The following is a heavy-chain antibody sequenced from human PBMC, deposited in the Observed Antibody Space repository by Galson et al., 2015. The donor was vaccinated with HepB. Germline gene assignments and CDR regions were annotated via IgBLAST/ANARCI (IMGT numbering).Heavy chain of an antibody. CDR1: GYTSTSNG. V-gene: IGHV1-18*04. CDR3: ARDQDYRFDY. Sequence: SVKVSCKASGYTSTSNGISWVRQAPGQGLEWMGWISANSGDTKYAQNLQGRVTLTRNTSTSTAYLELRSLRSDDTATYYCARDQDYRFDYWGQGTLVTVSS. J-gene: IGHJ4*02. CDR2: ISANSGDT. D-gene: IGHD4/OR15-4a*01.